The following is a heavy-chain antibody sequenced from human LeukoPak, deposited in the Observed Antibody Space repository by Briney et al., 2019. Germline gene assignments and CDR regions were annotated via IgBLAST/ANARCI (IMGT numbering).Heavy chain of an antibody. CDR2: IDWDDDK. V-gene: IGHV2-70*12. CDR3: AHRLSVGTYYFDY. Sequence: SGPALMQPTQTLTLTCTFSGFSLRTSKMRVSWIRQPPVKALEWLALIDWDDDKFYHTSLKTRLTISKNTSKNQVVLTMTNMDPVDTATYYCAHRLSVGTYYFDYWDQGTLVTVSS. J-gene: IGHJ4*02. CDR1: GFSLRTSKMR. D-gene: IGHD4-23*01.